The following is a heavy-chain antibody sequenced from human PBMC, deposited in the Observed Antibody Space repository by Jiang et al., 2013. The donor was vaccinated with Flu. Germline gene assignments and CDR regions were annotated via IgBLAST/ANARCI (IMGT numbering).Heavy chain of an antibody. CDR1: GYTFTSYG. Sequence: SGAEVKKPGASVKVSCEASGYTFTSYGISWVRQAPGQGLEWMGGISVSNGKTEYAQKFQGRVTMTTDTATSTAYMELRSLRSDDTAVYYCAREGAYGSSGYYHWGQGTLVTVSS. D-gene: IGHD3-22*01. V-gene: IGHV1-18*04. CDR2: ISVSNGKT. CDR3: AREGAYGSSGYYH. J-gene: IGHJ4*02.